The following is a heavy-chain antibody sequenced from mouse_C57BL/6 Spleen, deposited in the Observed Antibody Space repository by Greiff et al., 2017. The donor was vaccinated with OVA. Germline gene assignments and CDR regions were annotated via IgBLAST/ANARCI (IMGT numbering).Heavy chain of an antibody. CDR1: GYAFSSSW. CDR2: IYPGDGDT. D-gene: IGHD2-1*01. CDR3: ATLYGNYDAMDY. V-gene: IGHV1-82*01. J-gene: IGHJ4*01. Sequence: QVQLQQSGPELVKPGASVKISCKASGYAFSSSWMNWVKQRPGKGLEWIGRIYPGDGDTNYNGKFKGKATLTADKSSSTAYMQLSSLTSEDSAVYFCATLYGNYDAMDYWGQGTSVTVSS.